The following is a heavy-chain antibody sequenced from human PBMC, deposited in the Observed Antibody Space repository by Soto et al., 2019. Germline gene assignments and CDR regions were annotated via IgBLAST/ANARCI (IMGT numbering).Heavy chain of an antibody. V-gene: IGHV3-23*01. CDR2: ISGSGGTT. Sequence: EVQLLESGGGLVQPGESLRLSCVASGFTFSNYAMSWVRQAPGKGLEWVSGISGSGGTTYYADSVKGRFTISRDNSKNTLFLQMNSLRAGDTAVYYCAQDPQQWLTLFDYWGQGALVTVSS. D-gene: IGHD6-19*01. CDR3: AQDPQQWLTLFDY. J-gene: IGHJ4*02. CDR1: GFTFSNYA.